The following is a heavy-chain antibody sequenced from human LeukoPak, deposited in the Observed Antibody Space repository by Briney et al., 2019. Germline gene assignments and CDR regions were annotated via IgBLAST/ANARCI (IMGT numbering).Heavy chain of an antibody. V-gene: IGHV3-66*01. CDR3: ARDTRNYYGSGSYPDY. D-gene: IGHD3-10*01. CDR2: IYSGGST. Sequence: PGGSLRLSCAASGFTVSSNYMSWVRQAPGKGLEWVSVIYSGGSTYYADSVKGRFTISRDNSKNTLYLQINSLRAEDTAVYYCARDTRNYYGSGSYPDYWGQGTLVTVSS. CDR1: GFTVSSNY. J-gene: IGHJ4*02.